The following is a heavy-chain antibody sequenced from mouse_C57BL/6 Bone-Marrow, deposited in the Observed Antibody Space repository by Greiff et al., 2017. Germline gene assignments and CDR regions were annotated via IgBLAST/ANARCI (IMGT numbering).Heavy chain of an antibody. J-gene: IGHJ2*02. CDR3: ARESVLLQYYFDY. CDR1: GYTFTSYW. CDR2: IDPSDSYT. V-gene: IGHV1-69*01. D-gene: IGHD1-1*01. Sequence: VQLQQPGAELVMPGASVKLSCKASGYTFTSYWMHWVKQRPGQGLEWIGAIDPSDSYTNYNQKFKSKTTLTVEKSSSTAYMQLSSLTSEDSAVYYGARESVLLQYYFDYWGQGTSLTVSS.